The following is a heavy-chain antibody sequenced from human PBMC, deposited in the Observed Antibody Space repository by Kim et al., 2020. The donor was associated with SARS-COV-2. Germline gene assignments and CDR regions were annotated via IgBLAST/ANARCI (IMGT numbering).Heavy chain of an antibody. V-gene: IGHV3-23*01. CDR1: GFAFSGYA. Sequence: GGSLRLSCVASGFAFSGYAMSWVRQTPGKGLEWVSSIIADGCTTYYADSVEGRFTISRDNSKNTLYLQMNSLSAEDTAVYYCAKDGKRTPPILGQGTMVSVSS. J-gene: IGHJ3*02. CDR3: AKDGKRTPPI. D-gene: IGHD1-26*01. CDR2: IIADGCTT.